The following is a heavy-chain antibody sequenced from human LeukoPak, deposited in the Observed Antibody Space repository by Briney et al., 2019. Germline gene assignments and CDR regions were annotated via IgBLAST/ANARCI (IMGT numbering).Heavy chain of an antibody. CDR1: GYTFTSYY. Sequence: GASVKVSCKASGYTFTSYYIHWVRQAPGQGLEWMGIINPSGGSTTYAQILQGRVTMTRDTSTSTVYMELSRLRSDDTAVYYCASFSPRVVPAARDALDIWGQGTMVTVSS. D-gene: IGHD2-2*01. V-gene: IGHV1-46*01. J-gene: IGHJ3*02. CDR2: INPSGGST. CDR3: ASFSPRVVPAARDALDI.